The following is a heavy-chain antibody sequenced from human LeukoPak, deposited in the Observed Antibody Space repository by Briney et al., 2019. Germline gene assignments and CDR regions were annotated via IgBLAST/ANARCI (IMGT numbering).Heavy chain of an antibody. J-gene: IGHJ6*04. Sequence: SETLSLTCGVYGGSFSGYYWSWIRQPPGKGLEWMGEINHSGSTNYNPSLKSRVTISVDTSKNQFSLKLSSVTAADTAVYYCARGWDVVVPAAGAYYYGMDVWGKGTTVTDSS. CDR3: ARGWDVVVPAAGAYYYGMDV. V-gene: IGHV4-34*01. CDR1: GGSFSGYY. D-gene: IGHD2-2*01. CDR2: INHSGST.